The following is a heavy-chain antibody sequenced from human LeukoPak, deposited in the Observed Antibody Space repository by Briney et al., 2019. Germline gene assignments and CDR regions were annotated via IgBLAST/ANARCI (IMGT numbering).Heavy chain of an antibody. CDR2: ISDSGSGT. J-gene: IGHJ4*02. V-gene: IGHV3-23*01. D-gene: IGHD1-26*01. Sequence: GGSLRLSCAASGYTFSNSAMGWVRQAPGKGLEWVSSISDSGSGTFYPDSVKGRFTISRDNSKNTLYLQMNSLRAEDTAVYYCAKDVGATRGYYFDYWGQGTLVTVSS. CDR3: AKDVGATRGYYFDY. CDR1: GYTFSNSA.